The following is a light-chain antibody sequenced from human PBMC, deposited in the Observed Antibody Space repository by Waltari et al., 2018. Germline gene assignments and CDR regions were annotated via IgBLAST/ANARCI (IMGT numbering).Light chain of an antibody. Sequence: EIVLTQSPATLSLSPGERATLSCRASQSVSSYLVWYQQKPGQTPRLLIYGASNRATGIPARFSGSGSGTDFTLTISSLESEDFAVYYCHQRRNWPITFGQGTRLEIK. CDR1: QSVSSY. V-gene: IGKV3-11*01. CDR2: GAS. CDR3: HQRRNWPIT. J-gene: IGKJ5*01.